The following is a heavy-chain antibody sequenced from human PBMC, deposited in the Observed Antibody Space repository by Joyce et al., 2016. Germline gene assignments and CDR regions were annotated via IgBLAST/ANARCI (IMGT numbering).Heavy chain of an antibody. CDR3: AKALRRRDALDV. Sequence: VQLVEYGGGLAQPGRSLRLSCAASGFTFDDYAMSWVRQCPGKGLDLVSGISWNRGSKGYADAEKGRFTSTRDNSRKRLYLQMDSLRVEDTALYYCAKALRRRDALDVWGQGTTVTVSS. CDR2: ISWNRGSK. J-gene: IGHJ3*01. D-gene: IGHD6-25*01. CDR1: GFTFDDYA. V-gene: IGHV3-9*01.